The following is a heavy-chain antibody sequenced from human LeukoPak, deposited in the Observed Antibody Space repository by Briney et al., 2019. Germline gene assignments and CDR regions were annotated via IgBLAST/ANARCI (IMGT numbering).Heavy chain of an antibody. D-gene: IGHD1-26*01. V-gene: IGHV2-5*02. J-gene: IGHJ4*02. CDR3: AHAYSGSYHDY. Sequence: ESGPTLVKPTQTLTLTCTFSGFSLSTSGVGVGWIRQPPGKALEWLALIYWDDDKRYSPSLKSRLTITKDTSKNQVVLTMTNVDPVDTATYYCAHAYSGSYHDYWGQGTLVTVSS. CDR1: GFSLSTSGVG. CDR2: IYWDDDK.